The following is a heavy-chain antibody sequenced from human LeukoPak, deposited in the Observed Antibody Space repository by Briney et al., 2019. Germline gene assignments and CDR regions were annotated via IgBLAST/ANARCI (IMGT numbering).Heavy chain of an antibody. J-gene: IGHJ4*02. Sequence: GGSLRLSCAASGFTFNSYAMSWVRQAPGKGLEWVSGISGSGFSTDYADSVKGRFTISRDNSKNMLYLQMNSLRAEDTAVYYCAKDQMATITTFDYWGQGTLVTVSS. CDR1: GFTFNSYA. CDR2: ISGSGFST. V-gene: IGHV3-23*01. CDR3: AKDQMATITTFDY. D-gene: IGHD5-24*01.